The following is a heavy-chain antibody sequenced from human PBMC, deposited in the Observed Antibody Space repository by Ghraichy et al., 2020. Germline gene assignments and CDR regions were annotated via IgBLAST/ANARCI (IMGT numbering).Heavy chain of an antibody. D-gene: IGHD3-22*01. CDR2: IYSGGST. Sequence: GESLNISCAASGFTVSSNYMSWVRQAPGKGLEWVSVIYSGGSTYYADSVKGRFTISRDNSKNTLYLQMNSLRAEDTAVYYCARGDYYDSSGYYYYFDYWGQGTLVTVSS. CDR3: ARGDYYDSSGYYYYFDY. V-gene: IGHV3-66*01. CDR1: GFTVSSNY. J-gene: IGHJ4*02.